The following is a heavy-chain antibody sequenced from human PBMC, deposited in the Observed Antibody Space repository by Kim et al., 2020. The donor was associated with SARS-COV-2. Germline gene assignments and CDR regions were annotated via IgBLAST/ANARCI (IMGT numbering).Heavy chain of an antibody. J-gene: IGHJ6*02. CDR3: ARVRGAAGPFYYYYYGMDV. CDR2: ISNSGSTI. D-gene: IGHD6-13*01. V-gene: IGHV3-11*01. CDR1: GFTFSDYY. Sequence: GGSLRLSCAASGFTFSDYYMSWIRQAPGKGLEWVSYISNSGSTIYYADSVKGRFTISRDNAKNSLYLQMNSLRAEDTAVYYCARVRGAAGPFYYYYYGMDVWGQGTTVTVSS.